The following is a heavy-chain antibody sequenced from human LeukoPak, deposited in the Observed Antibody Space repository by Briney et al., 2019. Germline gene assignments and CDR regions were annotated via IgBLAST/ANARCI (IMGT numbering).Heavy chain of an antibody. Sequence: GGSLRLSCAASGFTFSSYAMSWVRQAPGKGLEWVSAISGSGGSTYYADSVKGRFTISRDNSKNTLYLQMNSLRAEDTAEYYCAKDQGSSWFGLFDYWGQGTLVTVSS. CDR3: AKDQGSSWFGLFDY. CDR2: ISGSGGST. D-gene: IGHD6-13*01. J-gene: IGHJ4*02. CDR1: GFTFSSYA. V-gene: IGHV3-23*01.